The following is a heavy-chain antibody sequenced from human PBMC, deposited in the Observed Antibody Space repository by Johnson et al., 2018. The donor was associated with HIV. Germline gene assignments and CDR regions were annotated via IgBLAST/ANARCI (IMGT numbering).Heavy chain of an antibody. Sequence: VQLVESGGGLVQPGGSLRLSCAASGFTFSSYWMSWVRQAPGKGLEWVANIKQDGSEKYYVDSVKGRFTISRDNSKNTLYLQMNSLRAEDTAVYYCARDTGGGEPYDIWGQGTMVTVSS. D-gene: IGHD2-21*01. CDR3: ARDTGGGEPYDI. CDR2: IKQDGSEK. CDR1: GFTFSSYW. V-gene: IGHV3-7*01. J-gene: IGHJ3*02.